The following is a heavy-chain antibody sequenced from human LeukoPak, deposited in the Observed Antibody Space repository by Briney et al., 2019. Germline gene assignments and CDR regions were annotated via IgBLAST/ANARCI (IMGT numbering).Heavy chain of an antibody. CDR2: IYYSGST. Sequence: SETLSLTCTVSGGSISSYYWSWIRQVPGKGLEWIGYIYYSGSTNYNPPLKSRVTISVDTSKNQFSLKLSSVTAADTAVYYCARVGYCSHGSCLRLDWYFDLWGRGTLVTVSS. J-gene: IGHJ2*01. V-gene: IGHV4-59*01. CDR3: ARVGYCSHGSCLRLDWYFDL. D-gene: IGHD2-15*01. CDR1: GGSISSYY.